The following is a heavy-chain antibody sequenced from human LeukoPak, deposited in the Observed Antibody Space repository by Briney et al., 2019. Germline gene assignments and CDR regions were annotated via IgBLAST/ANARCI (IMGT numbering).Heavy chain of an antibody. CDR2: ISYDGSNK. CDR3: ARDYATDIVVVVAAKTPPDY. CDR1: GFTFSSYA. V-gene: IGHV3-30*04. D-gene: IGHD2-15*01. Sequence: PGGSLRLSCAASGFTFSSYAMHWVRQAPGKGLEWVAVISYDGSNKYYADSVKGRFTISRDNSKNTLYLQMNSLRAEDRAVYYCARDYATDIVVVVAAKTPPDYWGQGTLVTVSS. J-gene: IGHJ4*02.